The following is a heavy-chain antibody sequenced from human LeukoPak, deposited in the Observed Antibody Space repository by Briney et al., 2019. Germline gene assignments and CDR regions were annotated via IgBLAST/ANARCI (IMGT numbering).Heavy chain of an antibody. Sequence: GASVKVSCKASGYTFTGYYMHWVRQAPGQGLEWMGWINPNSGGTNYAQKFQGWVTMTRDTSISAAYMELSRLRSDDTAVYYCARGDYYGSYAFDIWGQGTMVTVSS. CDR1: GYTFTGYY. CDR3: ARGDYYGSYAFDI. J-gene: IGHJ3*02. V-gene: IGHV1-2*04. CDR2: INPNSGGT. D-gene: IGHD3-10*01.